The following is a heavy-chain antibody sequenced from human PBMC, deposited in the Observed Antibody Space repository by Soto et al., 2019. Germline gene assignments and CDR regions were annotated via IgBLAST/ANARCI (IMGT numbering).Heavy chain of an antibody. J-gene: IGHJ4*02. CDR3: ARVGGFGATTIDY. CDR2: IYYSGST. CDR1: GGSISSGDYY. V-gene: IGHV4-30-4*01. Sequence: SETLSLTCTVSGGSISSGDYYWSWIRQPPGKGLEWIGYIYYSGSTYYNPSLKSRVTISVDTSKNQFSLKLSSVTAADTAVYYCARVGGFGATTIDYWGQGALVTVSS. D-gene: IGHD3-10*01.